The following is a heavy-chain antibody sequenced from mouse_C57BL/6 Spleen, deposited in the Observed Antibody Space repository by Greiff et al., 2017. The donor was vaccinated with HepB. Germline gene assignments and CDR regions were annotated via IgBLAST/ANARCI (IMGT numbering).Heavy chain of an antibody. CDR1: GFTFSDYY. D-gene: IGHD2-4*01. Sequence: DVKLVESGGGLVQPGGSLKLSCAASGFTFSDYYMYWVRQTPEKRLEWVAYISNGGGSTYYPDTVKGRFTISRDNAKNTLYLQMSRLKSEDTAMYYCARHPYDYDGAYWGQGTLVTVSA. CDR3: ARHPYDYDGAY. J-gene: IGHJ3*01. CDR2: ISNGGGST. V-gene: IGHV5-12*01.